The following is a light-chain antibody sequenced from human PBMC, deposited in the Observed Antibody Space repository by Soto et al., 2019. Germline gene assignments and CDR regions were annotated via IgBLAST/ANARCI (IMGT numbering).Light chain of an antibody. Sequence: QSVLTQPASVSGSPGQSITISCTGTSSDVGGYNYVSWYQQHPGKAPKLMIYDVSNRPSGVSNRFSGSKSGYTASLTISGLQAQDEADYYCCSYTTSNLYVFGTGTKVTVL. CDR2: DVS. CDR1: SSDVGGYNY. CDR3: CSYTTSNLYV. V-gene: IGLV2-14*01. J-gene: IGLJ1*01.